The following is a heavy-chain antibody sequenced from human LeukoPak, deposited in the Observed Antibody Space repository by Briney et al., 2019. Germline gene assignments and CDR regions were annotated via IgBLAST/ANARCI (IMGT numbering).Heavy chain of an antibody. CDR2: ISDDGRHK. D-gene: IGHD1-26*01. CDR3: ARARSVGAPTGFDY. Sequence: SGGSLRLSCAASGFTFSSYALHWVRQAPGKGLEWVAVISDDGRHKYYAESVEGRFTISRDNSNNMLYLQMNSLRPDDTAVCYWARARSVGAPTGFDYWGQGTLVTVSS. V-gene: IGHV3-30*04. J-gene: IGHJ4*02. CDR1: GFTFSSYA.